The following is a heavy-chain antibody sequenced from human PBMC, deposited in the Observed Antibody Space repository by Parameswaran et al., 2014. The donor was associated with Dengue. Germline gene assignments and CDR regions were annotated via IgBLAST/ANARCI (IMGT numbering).Heavy chain of an antibody. CDR3: AKEGITGEVDY. Sequence: RWIRQPQEGLEWVSAISGSGGTTYYADSVKGRFTISRDNSKNTLYLQMNSLRAEDTAVYYCAKEGITGEVDYWGQGTLVTVSS. J-gene: IGHJ4*02. CDR2: ISGSGGTT. V-gene: IGHV3-23*01. D-gene: IGHD1-20*01.